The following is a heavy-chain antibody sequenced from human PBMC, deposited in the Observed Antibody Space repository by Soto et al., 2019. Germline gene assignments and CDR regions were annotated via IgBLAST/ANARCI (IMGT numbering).Heavy chain of an antibody. D-gene: IGHD2-21*01. CDR3: AKDPFEPWGGAYFDY. J-gene: IGHJ4*02. CDR1: GFSFSIYA. V-gene: IGHV3-23*01. Sequence: QPGGSLGLSCAASGFSFSIYAMNWVRQAPGKGLEWVSTMSGSGAEKYYADSVKGRFTISRDNSKSTLYLQMNSLRAEDTAVYYCAKDPFEPWGGAYFDYWGQGTSVTVSS. CDR2: MSGSGAEK.